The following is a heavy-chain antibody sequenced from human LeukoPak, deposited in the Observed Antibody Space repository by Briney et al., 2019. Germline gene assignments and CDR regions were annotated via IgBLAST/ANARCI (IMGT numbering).Heavy chain of an antibody. CDR1: GFAFSGYS. Sequence: PGGSLRLSCAASGFAFSGYSMTWVRQAAGKGLEWVSYISGGSSAIYYADSVKGRFTISRDNAKNSLYLQMNSLRDEDTAVYYCARAVYYYDRSGYQNTLDSWGQGTLVTVSS. CDR2: ISGGSSAI. CDR3: ARAVYYYDRSGYQNTLDS. D-gene: IGHD3-22*01. J-gene: IGHJ4*02. V-gene: IGHV3-48*02.